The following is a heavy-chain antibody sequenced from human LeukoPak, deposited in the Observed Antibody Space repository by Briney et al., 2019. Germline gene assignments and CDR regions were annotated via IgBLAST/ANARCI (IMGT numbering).Heavy chain of an antibody. CDR2: IKQDGSEK. D-gene: IGHD3-9*01. Sequence: GRSLRLSCAASGFTFSSYAMHWVRQAPGKGLEWVANIKQDGSEKYYVDSVKGRFTISRDNAKNSLYLQMNSLRAEDTAVYYCARDYFYFDYWGQGTLVTVSS. CDR3: ARDYFYFDY. CDR1: GFTFSSYA. J-gene: IGHJ4*02. V-gene: IGHV3-7*01.